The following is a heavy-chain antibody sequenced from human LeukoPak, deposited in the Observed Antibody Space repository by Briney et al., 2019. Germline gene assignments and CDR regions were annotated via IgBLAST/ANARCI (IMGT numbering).Heavy chain of an antibody. CDR3: ARESQWFGELFVYDWFDP. J-gene: IGHJ5*02. CDR2: IYYSGST. D-gene: IGHD3-10*01. V-gene: IGHV4-59*01. CDR1: GGSISSYY. Sequence: TSETLSLTCTVSGGSISSYYWSWIRQPPGKGLEWIGYIYYSGSTNYNPSLKSRVTISVDTSKNQFSLKLSSVAAADTAVYYCARESQWFGELFVYDWFDPWGQGTLVTVSS.